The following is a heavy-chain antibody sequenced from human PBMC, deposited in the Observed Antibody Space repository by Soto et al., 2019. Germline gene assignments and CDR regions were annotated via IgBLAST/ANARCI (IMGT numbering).Heavy chain of an antibody. CDR3: VKQAHGLDGVAFDY. D-gene: IGHD2-15*01. V-gene: IGHV3-64D*06. CDR2: VSTSGRST. Sequence: GGSLRLPCSPSGFIFSESTIYWVRQVPGKGLEAISAVSTSGRSTYYADSVKDRFTISRDNSKNTLFLQMGSLRPEDTAIYYCVKQAHGLDGVAFDYWGQGTQVTVSS. J-gene: IGHJ4*02. CDR1: GFIFSEST.